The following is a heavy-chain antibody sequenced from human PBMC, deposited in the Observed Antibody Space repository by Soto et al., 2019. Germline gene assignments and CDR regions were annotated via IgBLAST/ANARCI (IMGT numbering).Heavy chain of an antibody. D-gene: IGHD1-7*01. J-gene: IGHJ4*02. Sequence: EVQLLESGGGLVQPGGSLRLSCAAAGFTVSSYAMSWVRQAPGKGLVWVSCISGSGGSTYYADSVKGRFTISRDNSKNALYLQMNSLRADDTAVYYCAKTLSGTTGTFAYEGQGTLVTVSS. CDR1: GFTVSSYA. V-gene: IGHV3-23*01. CDR3: AKTLSGTTGTFAY. CDR2: ISGSGGST.